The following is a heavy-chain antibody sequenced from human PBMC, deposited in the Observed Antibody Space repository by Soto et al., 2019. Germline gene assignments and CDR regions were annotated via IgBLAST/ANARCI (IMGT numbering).Heavy chain of an antibody. CDR3: ARDVALTGDAFDI. CDR1: GGSSSSGGYS. D-gene: IGHD7-27*01. Sequence: QLQLQESGSGLVKPSQTLSLTCAVSGGSSSSGGYSWSWIRQPPGKGLECIGYIYHSGSTYYNPSLKSRVTISVDRSKNQFSLKLSSVTAADTAVYYCARDVALTGDAFDIWGQGTMVTVSS. J-gene: IGHJ3*02. V-gene: IGHV4-30-2*01. CDR2: IYHSGST.